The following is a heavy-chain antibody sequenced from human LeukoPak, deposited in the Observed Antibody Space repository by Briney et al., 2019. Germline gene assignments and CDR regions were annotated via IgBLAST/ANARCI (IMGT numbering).Heavy chain of an antibody. V-gene: IGHV3-48*03. CDR1: GFTFSSYE. CDR2: ISSSGSTI. D-gene: IGHD3-3*01. Sequence: QPGGSLRLSCAASGFTFSSYETNWVRQAPGKGLEWVSYISSSGSTIYYADSVKGRFTISRDNAKNLLYLQMNSLRAEDTAVYYCARDDDFWSGSGYYYYGMDVWGQGTTVTVSS. CDR3: ARDDDFWSGSGYYYYGMDV. J-gene: IGHJ6*02.